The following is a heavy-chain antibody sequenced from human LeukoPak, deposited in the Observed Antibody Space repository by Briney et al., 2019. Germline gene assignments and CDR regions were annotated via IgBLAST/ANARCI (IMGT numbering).Heavy chain of an antibody. J-gene: IGHJ4*02. D-gene: IGHD5-12*01. CDR2: IYYSGST. CDR3: ARDYSDYAFDS. CDR1: GGSISSSPYY. V-gene: IGHV4-39*02. Sequence: SETLSLTCSVSGGSISSSPYYWGWIRQPPGQGLDWIGNIYYSGSTYYNPSPKSRVTISVDTSKNQFSLKLTSVTAADTAVYYCARDYSDYAFDSWGQGTLVTVSS.